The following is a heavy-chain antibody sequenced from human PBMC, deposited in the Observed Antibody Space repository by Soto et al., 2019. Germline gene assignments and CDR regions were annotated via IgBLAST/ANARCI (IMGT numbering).Heavy chain of an antibody. CDR3: AGHISQWPKWFVP. CDR1: GYTFTSYC. CDR2: ISAYDGNT. Sequence: QVQLVQSGAEVKKPGASVKVSCKASGYTFTSYCISWVRQAPGQGLEWMGWISAYDGNTNYAQQLRGRVTVTTDPSTSTAYMDLRRLRCDDTAVYYCAGHISQWPKWFVPWGQGTLVTVSS. J-gene: IGHJ5*01. V-gene: IGHV1-18*01. D-gene: IGHD2-8*01.